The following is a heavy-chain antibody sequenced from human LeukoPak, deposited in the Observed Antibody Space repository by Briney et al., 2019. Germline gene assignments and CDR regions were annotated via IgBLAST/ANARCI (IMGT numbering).Heavy chain of an antibody. J-gene: IGHJ4*01. CDR2: INNGGSDM. CDR3: ARELPREVTLDY. CDR1: GFTFISYG. D-gene: IGHD2-21*02. V-gene: IGHV3-74*01. Sequence: PGWSLRVSCAASGFTFISYGMQWVRQAPGKGLVWVSRINNGGSDMSYADSVKGRFTISRDNAKNTLYLQMKSLRAEDTAVYYCARELPREVTLDYWGQGTPVPVSS.